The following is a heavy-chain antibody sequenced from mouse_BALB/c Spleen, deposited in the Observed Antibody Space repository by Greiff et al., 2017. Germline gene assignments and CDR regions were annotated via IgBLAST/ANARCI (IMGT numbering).Heavy chain of an antibody. V-gene: IGHV5-6-3*01. CDR3: ARDRGYDYAMDY. CDR2: INSNGGST. Sequence: EVKLMESGGGLVQPGGSLKLSCAASGFTFSSYGMSWVRQTPDKRLELVATINSNGGSTYYPDSVKGRFTISRDNAKNTLYLQMSSLKSEDTAMYYCARDRGYDYAMDYWGQGTSVTVSS. J-gene: IGHJ4*01. CDR1: GFTFSSYG. D-gene: IGHD2-14*01.